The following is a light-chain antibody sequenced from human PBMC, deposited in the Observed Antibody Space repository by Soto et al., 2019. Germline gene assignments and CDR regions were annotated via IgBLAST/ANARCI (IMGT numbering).Light chain of an antibody. Sequence: DIQMTQSPSSLSASVGDRVTITCRASQSIGIYLNWYQQRPGKAPKFLIYGASKLQSGVPSRFSGSGSGTKFTLTISSLQPEDFATYYCQQTYSALPYTFGQGTKLEIK. J-gene: IGKJ2*01. CDR2: GAS. V-gene: IGKV1-39*01. CDR3: QQTYSALPYT. CDR1: QSIGIY.